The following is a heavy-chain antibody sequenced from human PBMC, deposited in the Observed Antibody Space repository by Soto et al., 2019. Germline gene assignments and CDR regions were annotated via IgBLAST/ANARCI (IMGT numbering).Heavy chain of an antibody. CDR2: ISYDGSNK. CDR3: AKWGGYCSSTSCQHYGMDV. D-gene: IGHD2-2*01. CDR1: GFTFSSYG. V-gene: IGHV3-30*18. J-gene: IGHJ6*02. Sequence: GGSLRLSCAASGFTFSSYGMHWVRQAPGKGLEWVAVISYDGSNKYYADSVKGRFTISRDNSKNTLYLQMNSLRAEDTAVYYRAKWGGYCSSTSCQHYGMDVWGQGTTVTVSS.